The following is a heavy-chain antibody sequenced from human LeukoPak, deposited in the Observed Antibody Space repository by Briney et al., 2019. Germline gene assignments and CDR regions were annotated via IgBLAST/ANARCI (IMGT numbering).Heavy chain of an antibody. D-gene: IGHD5-18*01. CDR3: SSTGRGYTYPIFVH. V-gene: IGHV3-48*03. CDR1: GFSFSSYE. Sequence: GGSLRPSCGASGFSFSSYEMKWFRQAPGKGLEWVSYISGSGSTMYYADSVRGRFTISRDNAKNSLYLQMNSLRAEDTAVYYCSSTGRGYTYPIFVHWRQGTLVTVSS. CDR2: ISGSGSTM. J-gene: IGHJ4*02.